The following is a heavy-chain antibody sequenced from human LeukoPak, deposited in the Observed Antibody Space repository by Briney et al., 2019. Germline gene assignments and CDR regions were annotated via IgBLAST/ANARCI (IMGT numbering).Heavy chain of an antibody. CDR3: AIGDGVLAAGDFHY. CDR2: INPNSGGT. D-gene: IGHD2-8*01. V-gene: IGHV1-2*02. J-gene: IGHJ4*02. CDR1: GYTFTAYY. Sequence: ASVKGSCKASGYTFTAYYMLWVRQAPGQGLEWMGWINPNSGGTNYAQKFQGRVTMTRDTSISTAYMELRSLRSDDTAVYYCAIGDGVLAAGDFHYWGQGTRDTVS.